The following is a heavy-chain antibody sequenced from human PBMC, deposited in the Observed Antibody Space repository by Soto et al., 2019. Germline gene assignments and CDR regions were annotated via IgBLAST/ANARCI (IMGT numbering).Heavy chain of an antibody. Sequence: EVRLVESGGGLVKPGGSLRLSCAASGFTFSTYTMNWVRQVPGTGLEWVSSISSTSYYIYYADSVKGRFTISRDNAKNSLYLQMNSLRVEDTAVYYCARDRAGDGYNLAVDWGQGTLVTVSS. J-gene: IGHJ4*02. V-gene: IGHV3-21*01. CDR3: ARDRAGDGYNLAVD. D-gene: IGHD5-12*01. CDR2: ISSTSYYI. CDR1: GFTFSTYT.